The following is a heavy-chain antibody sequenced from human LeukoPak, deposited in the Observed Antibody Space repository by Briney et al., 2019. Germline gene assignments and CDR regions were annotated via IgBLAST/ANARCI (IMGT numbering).Heavy chain of an antibody. V-gene: IGHV3-23*01. CDR2: ISVGAEYI. Sequence: GGSLRLSCAASGFTFSTYVMNWFRQAPGKGVEWGSTISVGAEYIFYADSVKGRFTISRDDSNNALYLQMHRLRAEDTALYYCASGPPFLKYFEYWGQGTLVTVSS. CDR3: ASGPPFLKYFEY. D-gene: IGHD3-3*01. CDR1: GFTFSTYV. J-gene: IGHJ4*02.